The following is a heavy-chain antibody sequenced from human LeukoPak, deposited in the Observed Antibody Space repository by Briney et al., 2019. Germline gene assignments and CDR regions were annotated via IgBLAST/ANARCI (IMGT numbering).Heavy chain of an antibody. V-gene: IGHV4-38-2*02. D-gene: IGHD3-10*01. J-gene: IGHJ6*03. Sequence: PSETLSLTCTVSGYSISSGYYWGWIRQPPGKGLEWIGSIYHSGSTYYNPSLKSRVTISVDTSKNQFSLKLSSVTAADTAVYYCARLLRGYMVRGVKYRSYYYYYMDVWGKGTTVTISS. CDR1: GYSISSGYY. CDR3: ARLLRGYMVRGVKYRSYYYYYMDV. CDR2: IYHSGST.